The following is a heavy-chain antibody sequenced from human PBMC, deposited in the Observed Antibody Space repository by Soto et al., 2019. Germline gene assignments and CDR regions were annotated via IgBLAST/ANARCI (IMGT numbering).Heavy chain of an antibody. D-gene: IGHD6-13*01. CDR3: ARLQPAAGDNDLTFDY. V-gene: IGHV5-10-1*01. CDR1: GYSFTSYW. J-gene: IGHJ4*02. Sequence: EVQLVQSGAEVKKPGESLRISCKGSGYSFTSYWISWVRQMPGKGLEWMGRIDPSDSYTNYSPSFQGHVTISPDKSISTAYLRWSSLKASDTALYYCARLQPAAGDNDLTFDYWGQGTLVTVSS. CDR2: IDPSDSYT.